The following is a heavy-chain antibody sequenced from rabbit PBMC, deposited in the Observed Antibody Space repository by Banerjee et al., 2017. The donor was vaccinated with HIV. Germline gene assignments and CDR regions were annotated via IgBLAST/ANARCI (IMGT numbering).Heavy chain of an antibody. CDR3: ARGIYDDYGDYGMDL. D-gene: IGHD2-1*01. CDR2: IYAGKGST. V-gene: IGHV1S40*01. CDR1: GFSFSSSYY. Sequence: QSLEESGGDLVKPGASLTLTCTTSGFSFSSSYYMCWVRQAPGKGLEWIGCIYAGKGSTDYASWVNGRFTISSDNAQNTVDLQMNSLTAADTATYFCARGIYDDYGDYGMDLWGPGTLVTVS. J-gene: IGHJ6*01.